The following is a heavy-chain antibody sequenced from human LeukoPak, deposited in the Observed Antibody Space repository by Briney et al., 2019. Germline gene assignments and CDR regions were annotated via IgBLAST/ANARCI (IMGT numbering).Heavy chain of an antibody. CDR2: ISTNSDIR. J-gene: IGHJ5*02. CDR1: GYTFTNYG. V-gene: IGHV1-18*01. CDR3: ARDWDAMNNCFDP. Sequence: GASVKVSCKASGYTFTNYGISWVRQAPGQGLEWMGCISTNSDIRTYAQTLQGRFTMTTDTATTTAYMELNNLTFDDTAVYYCARDWDAMNNCFDPWGQGTPVTVSS. D-gene: IGHD1-26*01.